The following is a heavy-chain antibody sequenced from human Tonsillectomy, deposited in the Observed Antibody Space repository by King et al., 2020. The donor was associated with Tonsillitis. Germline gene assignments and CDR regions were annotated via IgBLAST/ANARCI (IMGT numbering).Heavy chain of an antibody. CDR1: GGSIXXSSYY. V-gene: IGHV4-39*01. Sequence: QLQESGPGLVKPXETLSLTCXVXGGSIXXSSYYWGXXXQPPGXXXEXXXXXXXXGXTXXTPSLXSRVTISVDXSKNQFSLKLSPVTAADTAVYYCARRGGAIAPRRAFDIWGQGTMVTVSS. CDR2: XXXXGXT. J-gene: IGHJ3*02. CDR3: ARRGGAIAPRRAFDI. D-gene: IGHD3-10*01.